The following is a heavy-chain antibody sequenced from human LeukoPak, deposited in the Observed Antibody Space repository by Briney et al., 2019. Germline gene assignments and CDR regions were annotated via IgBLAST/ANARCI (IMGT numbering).Heavy chain of an antibody. Sequence: PSETQSLTCTVSGGSISSYYWSWIRQPPGKGLEWIGYIYYSGSTNYNPSLKSRVTISVDTSKNQFSLKLSSVTAADTAVYYCARGAGDRFIGFDIWGQGTMVTVSS. J-gene: IGHJ3*02. D-gene: IGHD7-27*01. CDR1: GGSISSYY. CDR2: IYYSGST. V-gene: IGHV4-59*01. CDR3: ARGAGDRFIGFDI.